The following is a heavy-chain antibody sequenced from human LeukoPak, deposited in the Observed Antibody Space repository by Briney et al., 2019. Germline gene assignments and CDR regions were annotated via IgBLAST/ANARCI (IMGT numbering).Heavy chain of an antibody. D-gene: IGHD1-26*01. V-gene: IGHV4-30-2*01. J-gene: IGHJ4*02. CDR1: GGSISSGGYY. CDR2: IYHSGST. CDR3: ALTRKSGSYSPIAG. Sequence: SGTLSLTCAVSGGSISSGGYYWSWIRQPPGKGLEWIGYIYHSGSTYYNPSLKSRVTISVDRSKNQFSLKLSSVTAADTAVYYCALTRKSGSYSPIAGWGQGTLVTVSS.